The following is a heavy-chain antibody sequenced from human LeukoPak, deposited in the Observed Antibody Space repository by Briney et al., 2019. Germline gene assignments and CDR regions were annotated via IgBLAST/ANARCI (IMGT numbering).Heavy chain of an antibody. CDR2: INGNGGSG. CDR3: TKGSGSWVDY. Sequence: GRSLRLSCAASGFTFDDHAMHWVRQAPGKGLEWVSGINGNGGSGGYADSVKGRFTISRDNAKNSLFLQMNSLRVEDTAFYYCTKGSGSWVDYWGQGTLVTVSS. CDR1: GFTFDDHA. D-gene: IGHD2-15*01. J-gene: IGHJ4*02. V-gene: IGHV3-9*01.